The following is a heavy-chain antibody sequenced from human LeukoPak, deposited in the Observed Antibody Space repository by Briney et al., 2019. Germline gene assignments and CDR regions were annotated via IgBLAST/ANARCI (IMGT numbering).Heavy chain of an antibody. D-gene: IGHD5-24*01. V-gene: IGHV4-39*01. CDR2: IYYSGST. J-gene: IGHJ3*02. CDR1: GGSVSSGSYY. Sequence: SETLSLTCTVSGGSVSSGSYYRSWIRQPPGKGLEWIGSIYYSGSTYYNPSLKSRVTISVDTSKNQFSLKLSSVTAADTAVYYCASPRRYDAFDIWGQGTMVTVSS. CDR3: ASPRRYDAFDI.